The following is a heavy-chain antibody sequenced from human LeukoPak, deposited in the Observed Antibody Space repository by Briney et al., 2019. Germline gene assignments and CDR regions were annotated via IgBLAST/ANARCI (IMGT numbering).Heavy chain of an antibody. D-gene: IGHD3-3*01. CDR1: GFTFSSYA. Sequence: GGSLRLSCAASGFTFSSYAMSCVRQAPGKGLEWVSAISGSGGSTYYADSVKGRFTISRDNSKNTLYLQMNSLRAEDTAVYYCAKVRRTIFGTYYYYMDVWGKGTTVTVSS. V-gene: IGHV3-23*01. CDR3: AKVRRTIFGTYYYYMDV. J-gene: IGHJ6*03. CDR2: ISGSGGST.